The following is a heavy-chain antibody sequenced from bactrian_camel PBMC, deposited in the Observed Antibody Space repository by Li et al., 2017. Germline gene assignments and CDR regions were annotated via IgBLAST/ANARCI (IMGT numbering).Heavy chain of an antibody. Sequence: HVQLVVSGGGSVEAGGSLRLSCRYSGLIGRRNRVGWFRQTPGGEREWVARIYTGSGNTYYADSVKGRFTISRDNAKDTLYLQMDSLKPEDNAMYYCAADFWKKRLPTGSESWNPPFTGQGTQVTVS. CDR2: IYTGSGNT. J-gene: IGHJ4*01. V-gene: IGHV3S54*01. D-gene: IGHD1*01. CDR1: GLIGRRNR.